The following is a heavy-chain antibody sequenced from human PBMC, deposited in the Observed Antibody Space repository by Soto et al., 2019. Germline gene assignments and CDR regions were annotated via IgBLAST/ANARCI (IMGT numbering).Heavy chain of an antibody. Sequence: GGSLRLSCAASGFTFSSYAMSWVCQAPGKGLEWVSAISGSGGSTYYADSVKGRFTISRDNSKNTLYLQMNSLRAEDTAVYYCAKDWAAAGTGYYYYYGMDVWGQGTTVTVSS. CDR1: GFTFSSYA. J-gene: IGHJ6*02. D-gene: IGHD6-13*01. V-gene: IGHV3-23*01. CDR2: ISGSGGST. CDR3: AKDWAAAGTGYYYYYGMDV.